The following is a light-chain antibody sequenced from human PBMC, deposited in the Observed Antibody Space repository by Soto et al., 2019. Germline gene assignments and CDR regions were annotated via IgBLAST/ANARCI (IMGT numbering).Light chain of an antibody. CDR3: LQHNSYPPT. CDR1: QGIRNA. J-gene: IGKJ1*01. CDR2: AAS. Sequence: DIQMTQSPSSLSASVGDSVIITCRASQGIRNALGWYHQKPEKAPKRLIYAASSLKSGGPSRFSGSGSGTEFTLTISSLQPEDFATYYCLQHNSYPPTFGKATKVEI. V-gene: IGKV1-17*01.